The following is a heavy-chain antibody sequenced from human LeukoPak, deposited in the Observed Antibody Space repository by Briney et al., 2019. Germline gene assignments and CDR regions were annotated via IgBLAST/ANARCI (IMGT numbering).Heavy chain of an antibody. Sequence: GGSLRLSCAASGFTFSSYAMHWVRQAPGKGLEWVAFISYDGSNKYYADSVKGRFTISRDNSKNTLYVQMNSLRAEDTAVYYCGRNRFLDYWGQGTLVTVSS. CDR1: GFTFSSYA. D-gene: IGHD3-3*01. J-gene: IGHJ4*02. V-gene: IGHV3-30*04. CDR2: ISYDGSNK. CDR3: GRNRFLDY.